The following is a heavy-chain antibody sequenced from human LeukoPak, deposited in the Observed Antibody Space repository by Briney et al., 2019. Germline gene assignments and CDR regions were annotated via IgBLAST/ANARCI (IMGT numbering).Heavy chain of an antibody. V-gene: IGHV3-15*01. Sequence: KPAGSLRLSCAASGPTFNNAWMSWVRQAPGKGLEWVGRIKSKTDGGTTDYAAPAKGRFTISRDDSENTVYLQMNSLKTEDTAVYYCTTWTSHWGQGTLVTVSS. D-gene: IGHD3/OR15-3a*01. CDR1: GPTFNNAW. CDR2: IKSKTDGGTT. CDR3: TTWTSH. J-gene: IGHJ4*02.